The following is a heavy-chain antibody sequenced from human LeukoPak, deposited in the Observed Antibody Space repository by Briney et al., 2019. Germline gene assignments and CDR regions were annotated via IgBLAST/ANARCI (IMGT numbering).Heavy chain of an antibody. CDR3: ATGAIVFDY. D-gene: IGHD3-22*01. J-gene: IGHJ4*02. V-gene: IGHV1-24*01. CDR1: GSTLSKIS. Sequence: SVKVSCKVSGSTLSKISIDWVRQAPGKRPEWMGSVGHEDGTTIHAQKFQGRFNMTVDTATDTAYMEMSSLMSEDTAIYYCATGAIVFDYWGQGTLVTVSS. CDR2: VGHEDGTT.